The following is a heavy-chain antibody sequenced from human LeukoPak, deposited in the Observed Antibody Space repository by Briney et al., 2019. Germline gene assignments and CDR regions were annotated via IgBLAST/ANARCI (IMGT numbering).Heavy chain of an antibody. Sequence: ASVKVSCKASGGTFSSYTISWVRQAPGRGLEWMGRIIPILGIANYAQKFQGRVTITADKSTSTAYMELSSLRSEDTAVYYCARAPGLTTVVMGAFDIWGQGTMVTVSS. J-gene: IGHJ3*02. CDR2: IIPILGIA. V-gene: IGHV1-69*02. CDR3: ARAPGLTTVVMGAFDI. D-gene: IGHD4-23*01. CDR1: GGTFSSYT.